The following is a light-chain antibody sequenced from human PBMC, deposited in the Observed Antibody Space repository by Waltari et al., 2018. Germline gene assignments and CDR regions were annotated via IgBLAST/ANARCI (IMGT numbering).Light chain of an antibody. CDR2: DVA. CDR3: QQCYTSPLT. J-gene: IGKJ4*01. CDR1: QGIGSA. Sequence: AIQLTQSPSSLSASVGDRVTITCRASQGIGSALAWYQRNSGKPPSLLIYDVASLDRGVPERFTGSWAATDFTLTISSLQAEDVAVYYCQQCYTSPLTFGGGTKVEIK. V-gene: IGKV1-13*02.